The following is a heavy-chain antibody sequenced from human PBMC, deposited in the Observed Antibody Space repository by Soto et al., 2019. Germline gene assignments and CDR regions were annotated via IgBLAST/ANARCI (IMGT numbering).Heavy chain of an antibody. CDR3: ARSSDYYGSGSYFYGMDV. V-gene: IGHV4-39*01. CDR1: GGSISSSSYY. J-gene: IGHJ6*02. CDR2: IYYSGST. Sequence: SETLSLTCTVSGGSISSSSYYWGWIRQPPGKGLELIGSIYYSGSTYYNPSLKSRVTISVDTSKNQFSLKLSSVTAADTAVYYCARSSDYYGSGSYFYGMDVWGQGTTVT. D-gene: IGHD3-10*01.